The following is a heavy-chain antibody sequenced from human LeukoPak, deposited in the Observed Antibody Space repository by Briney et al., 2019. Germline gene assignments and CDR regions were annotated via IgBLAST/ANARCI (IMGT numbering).Heavy chain of an antibody. CDR3: ARGVDYGGSFDP. Sequence: SQTLSLTCTVSGGSISSGGYYWSWIRQHPGKGLEWIGYIYYSGSTYYNPSLKSRVTISVDTSKNQFSLKLSSVTAADTAVYYCARGVDYGGSFDPWGQGTLVTVSS. CDR2: IYYSGST. J-gene: IGHJ5*02. D-gene: IGHD4-17*01. CDR1: GGSISSGGYY. V-gene: IGHV4-31*03.